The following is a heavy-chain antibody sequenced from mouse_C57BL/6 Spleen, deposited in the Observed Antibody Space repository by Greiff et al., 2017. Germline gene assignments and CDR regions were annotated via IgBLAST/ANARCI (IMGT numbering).Heavy chain of an antibody. CDR1: GYTFTSYW. CDR2: IDPNSGGT. Sequence: QVQLKQPGAELVKPGASVKLSCKASGYTFTSYWMHWVKQRPGRGLEWIGRIDPNSGGTKYNEKFKGKATLTVDKPSSTAYMQLSSLTSEDSAVYYFERCYYGSSPHYYAIDYWGQGTSVTVSS. J-gene: IGHJ4*01. V-gene: IGHV1-72*01. CDR3: ERCYYGSSPHYYAIDY. D-gene: IGHD1-1*01.